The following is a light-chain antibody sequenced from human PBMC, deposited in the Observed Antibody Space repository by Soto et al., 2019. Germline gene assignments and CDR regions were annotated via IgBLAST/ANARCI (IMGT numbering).Light chain of an antibody. J-gene: IGKJ1*01. CDR3: QQYGTSPQT. V-gene: IGKV3-20*01. CDR2: ATS. CDR1: QTVNSDY. Sequence: DIGFTHSPVTISLSLGETATLSCRASQTVNSDYLAWFQQRPGQAPRLLIFATSTRASGVPDRFSGSGSGTEFTLTISRLEPEDFAVYYCQQYGTSPQTFGQGTKVDIK.